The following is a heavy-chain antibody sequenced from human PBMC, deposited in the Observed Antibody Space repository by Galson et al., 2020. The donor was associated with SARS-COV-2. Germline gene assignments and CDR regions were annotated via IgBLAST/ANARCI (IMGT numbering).Heavy chain of an antibody. CDR3: ARYYYDSSGYSSHWFDP. Sequence: ASETLSLTCTVSGGSISSSSYYWGWNRQPQGKGLEWIGSIYYSGSTYYNPSLKSRVTISVDTSKNQFSLKLSSVTAADTAVYYCARYYYDSSGYSSHWFDPWGQGTLVTVSS. J-gene: IGHJ5*02. V-gene: IGHV4-39*07. D-gene: IGHD3-22*01. CDR1: GGSISSSSYY. CDR2: IYYSGST.